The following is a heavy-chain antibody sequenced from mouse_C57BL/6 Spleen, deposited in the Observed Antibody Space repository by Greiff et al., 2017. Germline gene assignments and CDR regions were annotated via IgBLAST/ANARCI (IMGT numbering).Heavy chain of an antibody. Sequence: VQLQQSGAELARPGASVKLSCKASGYTFTSYGLSWVKQRPGQGLEWIGEIYPRRGNTYYNEKVKGKATLTADKSSSTAYMELRSLTSEDSAVYFGARDEVTTTVYYFDYWGQGTTLTVSS. CDR1: GYTFTSYG. D-gene: IGHD2-2*01. CDR3: ARDEVTTTVYYFDY. J-gene: IGHJ2*01. V-gene: IGHV1-81*01. CDR2: IYPRRGNT.